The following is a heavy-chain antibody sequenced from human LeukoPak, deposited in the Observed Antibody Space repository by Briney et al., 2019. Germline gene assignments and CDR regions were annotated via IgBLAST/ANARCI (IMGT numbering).Heavy chain of an antibody. CDR3: ARGGGDGSGSYYKDNYFDY. Sequence: PSQTLSLTCAVSGGSISSGGYSWSWIRQPPGKGLEWIGYIYHSGSTNYNPSLKSRVTISVDRSKNQFSLKLSSVTAADTAVYYCARGGGDGSGSYYKDNYFDYWGQGTLVTVSS. CDR2: IYHSGST. V-gene: IGHV4-30-2*01. J-gene: IGHJ4*02. D-gene: IGHD3-10*01. CDR1: GGSISSGGYS.